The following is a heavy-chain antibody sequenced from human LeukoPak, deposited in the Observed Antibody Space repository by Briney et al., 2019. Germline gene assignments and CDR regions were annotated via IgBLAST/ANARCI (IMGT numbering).Heavy chain of an antibody. Sequence: GGSLRLSCAASGFSFTTYGIHWVRQAPGKGLEWVASLQNDGNEEHYTESLKGRFTISRDRPKNTLYLQMNSLRAEDTALIYCAKRGPPEGWPGNWFDPRGQGTLVTVSS. CDR1: GFSFTTYG. D-gene: IGHD1-14*01. J-gene: IGHJ5*02. V-gene: IGHV3-30*02. CDR3: AKRGPPEGWPGNWFDP. CDR2: LQNDGNEE.